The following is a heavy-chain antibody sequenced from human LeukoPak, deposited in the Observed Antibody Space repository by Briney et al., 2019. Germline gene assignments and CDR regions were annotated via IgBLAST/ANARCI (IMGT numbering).Heavy chain of an antibody. CDR3: ARVPLYDSNDYYYPH. Sequence: ASVKVSCKTSGYIFTNYGMHWVRQAPGQRLEWMAWINTGNGNARYSQNFQGRVTISRDTSATTAYMELSSLRSEDTAIYYCARVPLYDSNDYYYPHWGQGTLVIVSS. J-gene: IGHJ1*01. D-gene: IGHD3-22*01. CDR1: GYIFTNYG. V-gene: IGHV1-3*04. CDR2: INTGNGNA.